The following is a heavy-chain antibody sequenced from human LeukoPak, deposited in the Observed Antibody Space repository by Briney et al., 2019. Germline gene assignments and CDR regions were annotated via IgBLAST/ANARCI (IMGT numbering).Heavy chain of an antibody. V-gene: IGHV1-18*01. CDR3: ARDRGLYYYDSSGYYYSWDAFDI. J-gene: IGHJ3*02. Sequence: GASVKVSCKASGYTFTSYGISWVRQAPGQGLEWMGWISAYNGNTNYAQKLQGRVTMTTDTSTSTAYMELRSLRSDDTAVYYCARDRGLYYYDSSGYYYSWDAFDIWGQGTTVTVSS. D-gene: IGHD3-22*01. CDR2: ISAYNGNT. CDR1: GYTFTSYG.